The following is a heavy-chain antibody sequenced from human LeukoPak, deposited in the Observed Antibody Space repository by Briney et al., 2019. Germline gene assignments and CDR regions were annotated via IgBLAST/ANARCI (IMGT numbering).Heavy chain of an antibody. CDR3: ARDLDDIVVVVAASEFDY. D-gene: IGHD2-15*01. CDR2: ISSSSSTI. CDR1: GFTFSSYS. J-gene: IGHJ4*02. Sequence: GGSLRLSCAASGFTFSSYSMNWVRQAPGKGLEWVSYISSSSSTIYYADSVKGRFTISRDNAKNSLYLQMNSLRAEDTAVYYCARDLDDIVVVVAASEFDYWGQGTLVTVSS. V-gene: IGHV3-48*01.